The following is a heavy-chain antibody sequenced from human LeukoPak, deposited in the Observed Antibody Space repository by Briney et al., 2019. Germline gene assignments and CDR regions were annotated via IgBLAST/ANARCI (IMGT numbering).Heavy chain of an antibody. CDR3: ARAFCVGECFVLHIFFDS. V-gene: IGHV4-38-2*02. CDR2: IYQRATV. J-gene: IGHJ4*02. CDR1: GYSISSGYF. D-gene: IGHD2-21*01. Sequence: SETLSLTCNVSGYSISSGYFWGWVRQAPGKGLEWIGSIYQRATVHYNPSLKSRVTISLDTSKNHFSLNLRSMQASDTAVYYCARAFCVGECFVLHIFFDSWGQGALVTVSS.